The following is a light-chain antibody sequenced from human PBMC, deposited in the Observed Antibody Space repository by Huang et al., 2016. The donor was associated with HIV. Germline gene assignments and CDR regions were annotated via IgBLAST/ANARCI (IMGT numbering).Light chain of an antibody. V-gene: IGKV3-11*01. Sequence: EIVLTQSPATLSLSPGERATLSCRASQHISGYLAWYQQKPGQAPRLLIYDASIRATGIPVRCSGSGSGTDFPFSISSLEPEDFAFYSCQQRAGWPLTFGGGTKVEIK. CDR2: DAS. J-gene: IGKJ4*01. CDR1: QHISGY. CDR3: QQRAGWPLT.